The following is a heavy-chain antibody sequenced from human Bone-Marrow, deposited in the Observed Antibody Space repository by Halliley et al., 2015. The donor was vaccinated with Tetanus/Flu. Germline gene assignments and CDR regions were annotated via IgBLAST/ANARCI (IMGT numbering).Heavy chain of an antibody. CDR2: IYPADSAP. J-gene: IGHJ4*02. Sequence: MAIIYPADSAPRYSPSFQGQVTFSVDKSINTAYLQWSSLEASDTAMYYCARLPVTGHSYFDTWGQGTPVTVSS. CDR3: ARLPVTGHSYFDT. D-gene: IGHD6-19*01. V-gene: IGHV5-51*01.